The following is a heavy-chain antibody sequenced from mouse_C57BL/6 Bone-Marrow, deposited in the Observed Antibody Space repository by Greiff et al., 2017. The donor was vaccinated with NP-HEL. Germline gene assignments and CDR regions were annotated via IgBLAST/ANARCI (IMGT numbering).Heavy chain of an antibody. V-gene: IGHV5-4*03. Sequence: EVKVVESGGGLVKPGGSLKLSCAASGFTFSSYAMSWVRQTPEKRLEWVATISDGGSYTYYPDNVKGRFTISRDNAKNNLYLQMSHLKSEDTAMYYCARWAITTVVPLDYWGQGTTLTVSS. J-gene: IGHJ2*01. D-gene: IGHD1-1*01. CDR3: ARWAITTVVPLDY. CDR2: ISDGGSYT. CDR1: GFTFSSYA.